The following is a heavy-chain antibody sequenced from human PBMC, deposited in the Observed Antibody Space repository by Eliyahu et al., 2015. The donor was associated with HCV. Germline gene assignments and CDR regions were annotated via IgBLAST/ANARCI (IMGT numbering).Heavy chain of an antibody. V-gene: IGHV4-34*01. J-gene: IGHJ5*02. D-gene: IGHD6-19*01. CDR3: ARGTHRYSSGWYWFDP. Sequence: QVQLQQWGAGLLKPSETLSLTCAVYGGSFSGYYWSWIRQPPGKGLEWIGEINHSGSTNYNPSLKSRVTISVDTSKNQFSLKLSSVTAADTAVYYCARGTHRYSSGWYWFDPWGQGTLVTVSS. CDR1: GGSFSGYY. CDR2: INHSGST.